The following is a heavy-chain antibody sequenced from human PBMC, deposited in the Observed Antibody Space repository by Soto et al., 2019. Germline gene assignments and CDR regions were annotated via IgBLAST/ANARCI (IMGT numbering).Heavy chain of an antibody. CDR1: GDTLSTHG. CDR3: AAGDSSDSGDH. CDR2: TIPLIGTT. D-gene: IGHD6-19*01. J-gene: IGHJ4*02. Sequence: QVQRVQSGAEVKKPGSSVKVSCKASGDTLSTHGISWVRQAPGQGLEWMGGTIPLIGTTDYAEKFQGRVTITADESTTTSYMELSSLRPDDTAVYYCAAGDSSDSGDHWGQGTLVTVSS. V-gene: IGHV1-69*01.